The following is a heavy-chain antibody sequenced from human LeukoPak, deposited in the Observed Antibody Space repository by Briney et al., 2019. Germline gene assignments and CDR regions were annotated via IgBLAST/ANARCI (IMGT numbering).Heavy chain of an antibody. CDR1: GFTFSSYA. V-gene: IGHV3-23*01. Sequence: PGGSLRLSCAASGFTFSSYARSWVRQAPGKGLEWVSAISGSGGSTYYADSVKGRFTISRDNSKNTLYLQMNSLRAEDTAVYYCARDLGYYDSSGYSKGPGYYYYGMDVWGQGTTVTVSS. D-gene: IGHD3-22*01. CDR3: ARDLGYYDSSGYSKGPGYYYYGMDV. J-gene: IGHJ6*02. CDR2: ISGSGGST.